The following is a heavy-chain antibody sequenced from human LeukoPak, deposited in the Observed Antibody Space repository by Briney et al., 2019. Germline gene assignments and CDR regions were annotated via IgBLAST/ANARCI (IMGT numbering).Heavy chain of an antibody. CDR3: ASLYSSSWFDY. CDR2: IIPIFGTA. J-gene: IGHJ4*02. CDR1: GYTFTSYG. Sequence: SVKVSCKASGYTFTSYGISWVRQAPGQGLEWMGGIIPIFGTANYAQKFQGRVTITADKSTSTAYMELSSLRSEDTAVYYCASLYSSSWFDYWGQGTLVTVSS. D-gene: IGHD6-13*01. V-gene: IGHV1-69*06.